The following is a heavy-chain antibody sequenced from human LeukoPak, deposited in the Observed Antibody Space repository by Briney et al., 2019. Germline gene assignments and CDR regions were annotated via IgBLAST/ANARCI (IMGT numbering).Heavy chain of an antibody. CDR1: GGSISSSSYY. CDR3: AGSGYSYVLYYFDY. J-gene: IGHJ4*02. D-gene: IGHD5-18*01. V-gene: IGHV4-39*01. CDR2: IYYSGST. Sequence: ASETLSLTCTASGGSISSSSYYWGWIRQPPGKGLEWIGSIYYSGSTYYNPSLKSRVTISVDTSKNQFSLKLSSVTAADTAVYYCAGSGYSYVLYYFDYWGQGTLVTVSS.